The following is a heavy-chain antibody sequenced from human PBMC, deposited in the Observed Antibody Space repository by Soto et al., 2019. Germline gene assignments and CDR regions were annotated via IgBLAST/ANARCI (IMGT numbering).Heavy chain of an antibody. CDR1: GGSISSGDYY. D-gene: IGHD3-10*01. Sequence: QVQLQESGPGLVKPSQTLSLTCTVSGGSISSGDYYWSWIRQPPGKGLEWIGYIYYSGSTYYNPSLKRHVTISVYPSKNQFSLKLSSWTAADTAVYYCARGRYGSGSYYIYYYGMDVWGQGTTVTVSS. CDR3: ARGRYGSGSYYIYYYGMDV. J-gene: IGHJ6*02. V-gene: IGHV4-30-4*01. CDR2: IYYSGST.